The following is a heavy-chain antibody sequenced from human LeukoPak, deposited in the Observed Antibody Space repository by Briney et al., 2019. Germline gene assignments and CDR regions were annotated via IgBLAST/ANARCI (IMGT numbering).Heavy chain of an antibody. Sequence: GGSLRLSCAASGFTFSSYWMSWVRQAPGKGLEWVANIKQDGSEKYYVDSVKGRFTISRDNAKNSLYLQMNSLRAEDTAVYYCARGSTSCYECQSDSYYYYYMDVWGKGTTVTVSS. CDR2: IKQDGSEK. J-gene: IGHJ6*03. CDR3: ARGSTSCYECQSDSYYYYYMDV. CDR1: GFTFSSYW. D-gene: IGHD2-2*01. V-gene: IGHV3-7*01.